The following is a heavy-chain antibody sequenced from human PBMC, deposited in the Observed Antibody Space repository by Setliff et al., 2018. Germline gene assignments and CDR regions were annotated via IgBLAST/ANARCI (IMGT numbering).Heavy chain of an antibody. CDR2: LNPNSGGT. CDR1: GYTFTGYY. V-gene: IGHV1-2*04. Sequence: GASVKVSCKASGYTFTGYYIHWVRQAPGQGLEWMGCLNPNSGGTNSTRKFEGCVTMTRDTSISAAYMELSSLKSNDTAVYYCAGGKYDILTGEYYFDFWGQGTPVTVSS. D-gene: IGHD3-9*01. J-gene: IGHJ4*02. CDR3: AGGKYDILTGEYYFDF.